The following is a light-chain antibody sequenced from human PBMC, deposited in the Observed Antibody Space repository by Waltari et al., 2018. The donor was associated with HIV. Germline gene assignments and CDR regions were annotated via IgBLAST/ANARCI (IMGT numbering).Light chain of an antibody. V-gene: IGLV3-27*01. J-gene: IGLJ2*01. CDR3: YSATDDIQV. CDR1: LLARQY. Sequence: SYELTQPSSVSVSPGQTARITCSGDLLARQYIRWFPHKPAQAPLVIIYKDDVRPEGIPERFSGSSSGTTVTLTITGAQADDEADYYCYSATDDIQVFGGGTRLSVL. CDR2: KDD.